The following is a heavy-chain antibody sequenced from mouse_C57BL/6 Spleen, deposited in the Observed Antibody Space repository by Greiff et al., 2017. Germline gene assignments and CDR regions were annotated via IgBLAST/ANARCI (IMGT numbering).Heavy chain of an antibody. Sequence: QVQLQQPGAELVKPGASVKLSCKASGYTFTSYWMHWVKQRPGQGLEWIGMIHPNSGSTNYNEKFKSKATLTVDKSSSTAYMQLSSLTSEDSAVYFCARLYGSSWGLDYWGQGTTLTVSS. D-gene: IGHD1-1*01. V-gene: IGHV1-64*01. J-gene: IGHJ2*01. CDR3: ARLYGSSWGLDY. CDR2: IHPNSGST. CDR1: GYTFTSYW.